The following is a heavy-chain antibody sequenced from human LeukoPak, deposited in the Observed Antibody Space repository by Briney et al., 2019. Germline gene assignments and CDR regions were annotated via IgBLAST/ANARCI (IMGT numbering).Heavy chain of an antibody. V-gene: IGHV3-48*01. J-gene: IGHJ3*02. CDR3: AKDNSRYCSGGSCFDAFDI. Sequence: GGSLRLSCAASGFTFSSYSMNWVRQAPGKGLEWVSYISSSSSTIYYADSVKGRFAISRDNAKNTLYLQMNSLRAEDTAVYYCAKDNSRYCSGGSCFDAFDIWGQGTMVTVSS. CDR2: ISSSSSTI. D-gene: IGHD2-15*01. CDR1: GFTFSSYS.